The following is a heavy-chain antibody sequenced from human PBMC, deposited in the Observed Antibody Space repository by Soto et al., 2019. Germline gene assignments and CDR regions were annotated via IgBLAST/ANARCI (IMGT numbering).Heavy chain of an antibody. J-gene: IGHJ6*03. CDR1: GFTFGDYA. Sequence: GGSLRLSCTASGFTFGDYAMSWFRQAPGKGLEWVGFIRSKAYGGTTEYAASVKGRFTISRDDSKSIAYLQMNSLKTEDTAVYYCTRDSSSYSLYYYYMDVWGKGTTVTVSS. D-gene: IGHD6-13*01. CDR3: TRDSSSYSLYYYYMDV. CDR2: IRSKAYGGTT. V-gene: IGHV3-49*03.